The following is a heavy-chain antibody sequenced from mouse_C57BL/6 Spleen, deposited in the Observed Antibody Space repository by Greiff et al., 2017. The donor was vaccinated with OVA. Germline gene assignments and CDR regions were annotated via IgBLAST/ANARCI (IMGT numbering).Heavy chain of an antibody. CDR1: GYTFTSYW. CDR2: IDPSDSYT. Sequence: QVQLQQPGAELVKPGASVKLSCKASGYTFTSYWMQWVKQRPGQGLEWIGEIDPSDSYTNYNQKFKGKATLTVDTSSSTAYMQLSSLTSEDSAVYYCARGDCNYFDYWGQGTTLTVSS. CDR3: ARGDCNYFDY. J-gene: IGHJ2*01. V-gene: IGHV1-50*01.